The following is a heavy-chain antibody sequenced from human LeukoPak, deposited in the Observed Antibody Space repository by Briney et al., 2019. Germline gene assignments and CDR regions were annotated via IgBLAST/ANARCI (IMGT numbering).Heavy chain of an antibody. CDR2: IYYSGST. CDR3: TGWGSIAVSRFDY. D-gene: IGHD3-16*01. Sequence: SETLSLTCTVSGGSISNYYWSWIRQPPGKGLEWIGYIYYSGSTNYNPSLTSRVNISVDTTKSQFSLNLTSVTAADTAVYDCTGWGSIAVSRFDYWGQGTLVTVSS. V-gene: IGHV4-59*01. CDR1: GGSISNYY. J-gene: IGHJ4*02.